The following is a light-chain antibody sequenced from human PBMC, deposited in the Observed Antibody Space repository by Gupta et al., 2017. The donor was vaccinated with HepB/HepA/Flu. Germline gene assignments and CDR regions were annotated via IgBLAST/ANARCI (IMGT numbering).Light chain of an antibody. CDR1: SSDVGANNY. CDR3: NSDAETNNFVL. Sequence: QSALTQPPSASGSPGQSAAISCTGTSSDVGANNYVSWYQQHPGKAPNLMIYEVNKRPSGVPDRFSGSKSGNTASLTVAGLQAEDEADYYCNSDAETNNFVLFGGGTKLTVL. V-gene: IGLV2-8*01. J-gene: IGLJ2*01. CDR2: EVN.